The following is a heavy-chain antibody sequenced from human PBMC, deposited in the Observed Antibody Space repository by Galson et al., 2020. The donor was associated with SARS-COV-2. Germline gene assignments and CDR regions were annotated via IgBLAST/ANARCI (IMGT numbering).Heavy chain of an antibody. J-gene: IGHJ6*03. Sequence: GGSLRLSCAASGFTFSSYTMNWVRQVPGKGLEWVSSITTSSTYINYADSVKVRFTISRDNAKNSLYLQMNSLRAGDTAVYFCARTGTPHYYYSYYMDVWGKGTTVTVSS. V-gene: IGHV3-21*01. CDR3: ARTGTPHYYYSYYMDV. CDR2: ITTSSTYI. CDR1: GFTFSSYT. D-gene: IGHD6-13*01.